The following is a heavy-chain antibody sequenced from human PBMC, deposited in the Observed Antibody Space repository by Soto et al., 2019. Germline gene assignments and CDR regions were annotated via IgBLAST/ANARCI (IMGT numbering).Heavy chain of an antibody. J-gene: IGHJ4*02. CDR1: GFAFSTYS. V-gene: IGHV3-21*02. D-gene: IGHD3-22*01. Sequence: DVLLVESGGGLVKPGGSLRLSCAASGFAFSTYSMSWVRQAPGKGLEWFSSLSSGSHHIYYADSVQGRFAISRDNAKNSLYLQMNSLRDEDTAVYYCATARYDSSGYYGFAHFWGQGALVTVSS. CDR3: ATARYDSSGYYGFAHF. CDR2: LSSGSHHI.